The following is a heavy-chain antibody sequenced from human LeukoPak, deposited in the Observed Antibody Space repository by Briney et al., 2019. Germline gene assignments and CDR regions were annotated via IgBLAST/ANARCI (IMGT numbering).Heavy chain of an antibody. J-gene: IGHJ3*02. CDR2: IYYSGST. CDR1: GGSISGYY. V-gene: IGHV4-59*08. D-gene: IGHD6-6*01. Sequence: SETLSLTCTVSGGSISGYYWSWIRQPPGKGLEWSGYIYYSGSTNYNPSLKSRLTISIDTSENQFSLKLSSVIAADTAVYYCAREYSSSSGRRAFDIWGQGTMVTVSS. CDR3: AREYSSSSGRRAFDI.